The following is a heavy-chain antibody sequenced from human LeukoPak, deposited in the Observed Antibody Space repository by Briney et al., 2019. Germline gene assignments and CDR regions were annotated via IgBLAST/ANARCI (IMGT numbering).Heavy chain of an antibody. CDR3: ARIRSYYDSSGYSPY. Sequence: GASVKVSCKASGYTFTSYDINWVRQATGQGLEWMGWINPNSGGTNYAQKFQGRVTMTRDTSISTAYMELSRLRSDDTAVYYCARIRSYYDSSGYSPYWGQGTLVTVSS. CDR1: GYTFTSYD. V-gene: IGHV1-2*02. D-gene: IGHD3-22*01. J-gene: IGHJ4*02. CDR2: INPNSGGT.